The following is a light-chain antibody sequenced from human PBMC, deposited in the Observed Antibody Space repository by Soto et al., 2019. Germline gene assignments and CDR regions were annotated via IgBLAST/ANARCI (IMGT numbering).Light chain of an antibody. CDR2: DVS. CDR3: CSYAGSYTSF. CDR1: SSDVGGYNY. V-gene: IGLV2-11*01. J-gene: IGLJ1*01. Sequence: QSVLAQPRSVSGSPGQSVTISCTGASSDVGGYNYVSWYQQHPGKAPKLMIYDVSKRPSGVPDRFSGSKSGNTASLTIPGLQAEDEADYYCCSYAGSYTSFFGTGTKVTV.